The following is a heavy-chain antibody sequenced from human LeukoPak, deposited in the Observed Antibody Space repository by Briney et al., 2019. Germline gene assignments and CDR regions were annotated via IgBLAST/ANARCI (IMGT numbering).Heavy chain of an antibody. J-gene: IGHJ3*01. CDR1: GYSFTKNW. CDR3: ARDVGYCSSTNCHGAFDV. V-gene: IGHV5-51*01. D-gene: IGHD2-2*01. CDR2: IYPGDSDT. Sequence: GESLKISCKGSGYSFTKNWIGWVRQMPGKGLEWIGLIYPGDSDTRYSPSFQGQVTLSADKSISTAYLQWSSLKASDTAIYYCARDVGYCSSTNCHGAFDVWGQGTMVAVSS.